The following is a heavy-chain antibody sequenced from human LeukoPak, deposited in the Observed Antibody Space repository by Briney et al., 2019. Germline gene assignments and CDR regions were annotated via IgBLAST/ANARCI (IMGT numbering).Heavy chain of an antibody. J-gene: IGHJ3*02. Sequence: SSETLSLTCTVSGGYISSYYWSWIRQPPGKGLEWIGYIYYSGSTNYNPSLKSRVTISVDTSKNQFSLKLSSVTAADTAVYYCASLLLGSGWYPDAFDIWGQGTMVTVSS. CDR2: IYYSGST. CDR3: ASLLLGSGWYPDAFDI. V-gene: IGHV4-59*01. D-gene: IGHD6-19*01. CDR1: GGYISSYY.